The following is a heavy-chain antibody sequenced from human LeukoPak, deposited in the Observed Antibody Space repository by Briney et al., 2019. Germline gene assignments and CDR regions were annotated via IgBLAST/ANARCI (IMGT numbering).Heavy chain of an antibody. CDR1: GGSISSYY. D-gene: IGHD2-2*01. Sequence: SETLSLTCTVSGGSISSYYWSWIRQPPGKGLEWIGYIYYSGSTNYNPSLKSRVTISVDTSKNQFSLKLSSVTAADTAVYYCARGWKPYQLNWFDPWGQGTLVTVSS. CDR3: ARGWKPYQLNWFDP. CDR2: IYYSGST. V-gene: IGHV4-59*08. J-gene: IGHJ5*02.